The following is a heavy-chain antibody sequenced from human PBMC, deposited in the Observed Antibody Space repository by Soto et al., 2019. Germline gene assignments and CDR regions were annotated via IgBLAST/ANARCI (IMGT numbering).Heavy chain of an antibody. V-gene: IGHV3-74*01. J-gene: IGHJ6*02. CDR1: GFTFSSYW. D-gene: IGHD2-2*01. Sequence: GGSLRLSCAACGFTFSSYWMHWVRQAPGKGLVWVSRINSDGSSTSYADSVKGRFTISRDNAKNTLYLQMNSLRAEDTAVYYCARGRISSTSFYYYGMDVWGQGTTVTVSS. CDR2: INSDGSST. CDR3: ARGRISSTSFYYYGMDV.